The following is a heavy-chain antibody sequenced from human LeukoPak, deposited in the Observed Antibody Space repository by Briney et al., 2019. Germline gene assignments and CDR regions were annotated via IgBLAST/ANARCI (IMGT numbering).Heavy chain of an antibody. D-gene: IGHD2-15*01. CDR2: ISVYNGNT. CDR1: DYTFTQYG. V-gene: IGHV1-18*01. CDR3: ARHRYCSGDRCERWGAFDI. J-gene: IGHJ3*02. Sequence: ASVKVSCKASDYTFTQYGVSWVRQAPGQGLEWMGWISVYNGNTNYVQKFQGRVTMTTDTSTSTAYMELRSLRSDDTAVYYCARHRYCSGDRCERWGAFDIWGQGTMVTVSS.